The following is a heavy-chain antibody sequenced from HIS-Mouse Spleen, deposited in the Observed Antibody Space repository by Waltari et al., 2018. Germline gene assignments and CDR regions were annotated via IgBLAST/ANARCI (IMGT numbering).Heavy chain of an antibody. J-gene: IGHJ4*02. CDR3: ARERPISYYFDY. Sequence: QVQLVQSGAEVKKPGSSVKVACKASGGTFSSYATRWVRQAPGQGLEWMGRIIPILGIANYAQKFQGRVTITADKSPSTAYMELSSLRSEDTAVYYCARERPISYYFDYWGQGTLVTVSS. CDR2: IIPILGIA. CDR1: GGTFSSYA. V-gene: IGHV1-69*04. D-gene: IGHD2-21*01.